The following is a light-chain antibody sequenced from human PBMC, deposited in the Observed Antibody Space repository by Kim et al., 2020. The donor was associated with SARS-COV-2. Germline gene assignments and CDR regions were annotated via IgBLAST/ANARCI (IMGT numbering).Light chain of an antibody. CDR1: HDISNS. V-gene: IGKV1-27*01. Sequence: ASVGDRGATTSRRGHDISNSLVACQQKPAKVAPLLLFAASSMLEEVPPWLSSSRSSTNVTITISSLQPPDVAAYYCHQHDNSPWTFGQGTKVDIK. J-gene: IGKJ1*01. CDR2: AAS. CDR3: HQHDNSPWT.